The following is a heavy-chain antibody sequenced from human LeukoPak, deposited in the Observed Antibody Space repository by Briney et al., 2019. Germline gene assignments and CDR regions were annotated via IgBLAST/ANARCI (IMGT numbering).Heavy chain of an antibody. CDR3: AKGEYYYDSSGYRLFDY. CDR1: GFTFSSYA. D-gene: IGHD3-22*01. J-gene: IGHJ4*02. CDR2: ISGSGGST. V-gene: IGHV3-23*01. Sequence: PGGSLRLSCAASGFTFSSYAMSWVRQAPGKGLEWVSAISGSGGSTYYADSVKGRFTISRDNSKNTLYLQMNSLGAEDTAVYCCAKGEYYYDSSGYRLFDYWGQGTLVTVSS.